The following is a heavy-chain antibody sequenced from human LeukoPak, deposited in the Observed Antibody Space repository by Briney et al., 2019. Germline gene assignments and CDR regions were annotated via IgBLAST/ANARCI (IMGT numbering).Heavy chain of an antibody. Sequence: PSETLSLTCTFSGGFFSPAHWSWIRQPPGKGLEWIGVICDNGNTDYNPSLKSRVTTSVDTSKNQFSLKLSSVTAADTAVYYCARMARGEIQPLDYWGQGTLVTVSS. CDR1: GGFFSPAH. D-gene: IGHD5-18*01. CDR3: ARMARGEIQPLDY. CDR2: ICDNGNT. V-gene: IGHV4-59*12. J-gene: IGHJ4*02.